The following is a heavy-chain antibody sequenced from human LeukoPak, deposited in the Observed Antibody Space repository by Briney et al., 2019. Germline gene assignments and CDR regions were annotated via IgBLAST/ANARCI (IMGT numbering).Heavy chain of an antibody. CDR3: ARVATMVRVPLDALDI. J-gene: IGHJ3*02. CDR2: ISRSGSTR. CDR1: GFTFSACE. Sequence: GGSLRLSCALSGFTFSACELTWVRQAPGKGLEWVSYISRSGSTRYYADSVKGRFTISRDNAKNSLYLQMNSLRAEDTAVYYCARVATMVRVPLDALDIWGQGTMVSVSS. V-gene: IGHV3-48*03. D-gene: IGHD3-10*01.